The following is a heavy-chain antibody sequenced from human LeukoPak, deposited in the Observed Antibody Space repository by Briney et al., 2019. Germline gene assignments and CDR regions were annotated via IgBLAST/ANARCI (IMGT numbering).Heavy chain of an antibody. CDR2: IKSKTDGGTT. CDR1: GFTFSNAW. J-gene: IGHJ4*02. CDR3: AKGLAVAGTPLDY. Sequence: GGSLRLSCAASGFTFSNAWMSWVRQALGKGLEWVGRIKSKTDGGTTDYAALVKGRFTISRDDSKNTLYLQMNSLRAEDTAVYYCAKGLAVAGTPLDYWGQGTLVTVSS. V-gene: IGHV3-15*01. D-gene: IGHD6-19*01.